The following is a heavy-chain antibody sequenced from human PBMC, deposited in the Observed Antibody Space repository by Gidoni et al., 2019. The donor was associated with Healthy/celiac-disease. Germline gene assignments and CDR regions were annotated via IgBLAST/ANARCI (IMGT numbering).Heavy chain of an antibody. Sequence: QLQLQESGPGLVKPSETLSLTCTVSGGSISSSSYYWGWIRQPPGKGLEWIGSIYYSGSTYYNPSLKSRVTISVDTSKNQFSLKLSSVTAADTAVYYCVLSSGWRHSEYYYYGMDVWGQGTTVTVSS. CDR1: GGSISSSSYY. J-gene: IGHJ6*02. D-gene: IGHD6-19*01. CDR3: VLSSGWRHSEYYYYGMDV. CDR2: IYYSGST. V-gene: IGHV4-39*01.